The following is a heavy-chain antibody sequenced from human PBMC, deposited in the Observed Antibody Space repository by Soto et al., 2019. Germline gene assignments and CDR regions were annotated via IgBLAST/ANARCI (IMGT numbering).Heavy chain of an antibody. V-gene: IGHV3-30-3*01. D-gene: IGHD3-10*01. Sequence: QVQLVESGGGVVQPGRSLRLSCAASGFTFSSYAVHWVRQAPGKGLEWVAVISYDGSNKYYADSVKGRFTISRDNSKNTLYLQMNSLRAEDTAVYYCARDRVTMVRGEFDYWGQGTLVTVSS. CDR3: ARDRVTMVRGEFDY. J-gene: IGHJ4*02. CDR1: GFTFSSYA. CDR2: ISYDGSNK.